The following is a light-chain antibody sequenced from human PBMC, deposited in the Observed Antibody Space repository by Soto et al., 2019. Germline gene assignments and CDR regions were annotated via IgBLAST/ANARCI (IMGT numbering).Light chain of an antibody. Sequence: EIMMTQSPATLSVSLGERATLFCRASQNVRGNLAWYQQKPGQAPRLLIHGASSRATGIPDRFSGSGFGTEFTLTINSLQSEDFAVYYCQQYNNWPPVFTFGPGTKVEI. V-gene: IGKV3D-15*01. CDR1: QNVRGN. CDR2: GAS. CDR3: QQYNNWPPVFT. J-gene: IGKJ3*01.